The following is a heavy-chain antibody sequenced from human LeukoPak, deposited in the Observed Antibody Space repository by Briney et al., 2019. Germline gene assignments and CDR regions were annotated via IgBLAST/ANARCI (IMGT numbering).Heavy chain of an antibody. CDR2: ISDSGSTI. V-gene: IGHV3-11*01. J-gene: IGHJ4*02. Sequence: GGSLRLSCAASGFIFSDFYMSWIRQAPGKGPEWVSYISDSGSTIYYADSVKGRFTVSRDNAKNSLYLLMSSLRPEDTAVYYCGAAIAPTPDYWGQGTLVTVSS. CDR1: GFIFSDFY. CDR3: GAAIAPTPDY. D-gene: IGHD2-15*01.